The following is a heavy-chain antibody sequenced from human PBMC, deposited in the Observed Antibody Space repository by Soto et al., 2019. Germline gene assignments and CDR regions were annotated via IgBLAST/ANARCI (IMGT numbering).Heavy chain of an antibody. V-gene: IGHV4-59*01. CDR3: ASSQWFGELFFGY. D-gene: IGHD3-10*01. J-gene: IGHJ4*02. CDR1: GGSISSYY. CDR2: IYYSGST. Sequence: QVQLQESGPGLVKPSETLSLTCTVSGGSISSYYWSWIRQPPGKGLEWIGYIYYSGSTNYNPSLKSRVTISVDTSKNQFSLKLSSVTAADTAVYYCASSQWFGELFFGYWGQGTLVTVSS.